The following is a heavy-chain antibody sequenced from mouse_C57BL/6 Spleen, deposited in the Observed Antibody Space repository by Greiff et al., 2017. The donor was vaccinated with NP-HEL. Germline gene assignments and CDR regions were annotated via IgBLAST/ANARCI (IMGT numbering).Heavy chain of an antibody. Sequence: QVQLQQSGAELVRPGTSVKVSCKASGYAFTNYLIEWVKQRPGQGLEWIGVINPGSGGTKYNEKFKGKATLTADKSSSTAYMQLSSLTSEDSAVYFCAISTMVTTADYFDYWGQGTTLTVSS. CDR3: AISTMVTTADYFDY. CDR2: INPGSGGT. V-gene: IGHV1-54*01. J-gene: IGHJ2*01. D-gene: IGHD2-2*01. CDR1: GYAFTNYL.